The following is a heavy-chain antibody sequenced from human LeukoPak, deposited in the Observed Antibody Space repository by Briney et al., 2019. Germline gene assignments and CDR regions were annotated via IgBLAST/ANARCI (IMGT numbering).Heavy chain of an antibody. V-gene: IGHV4-38-2*01. CDR3: ARGLVYSGYDWDDAFDI. D-gene: IGHD5-12*01. Sequence: PSETLSLTCAVSGYSISSGYYWGWIRQPPGKGLEWIGSIYHSGSTYYNPSLKSRVTISVDTSKNQFSLKLSSVTAADTAVYYCARGLVYSGYDWDDAFDIWGQGTMVTVSS. CDR2: IYHSGST. CDR1: GYSISSGYY. J-gene: IGHJ3*02.